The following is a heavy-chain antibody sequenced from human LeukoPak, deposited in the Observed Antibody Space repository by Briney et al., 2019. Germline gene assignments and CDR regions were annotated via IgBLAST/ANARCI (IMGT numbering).Heavy chain of an antibody. Sequence: PGGSLRLSCAASGFTFDDYAMHWVRQAPGKGLEWVSGISWNSGSIGYADSVKGRFTISRDNAKNSLDLQMNSLRAEDTALYYCAKSYYYDSSGLDYWGQGTLVTVSS. CDR3: AKSYYYDSSGLDY. CDR2: ISWNSGSI. J-gene: IGHJ4*02. CDR1: GFTFDDYA. D-gene: IGHD3-22*01. V-gene: IGHV3-9*01.